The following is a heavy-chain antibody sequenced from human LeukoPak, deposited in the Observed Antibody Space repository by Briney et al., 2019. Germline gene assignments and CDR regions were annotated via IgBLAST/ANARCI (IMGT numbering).Heavy chain of an antibody. CDR1: GFTFSSYS. Sequence: PGGSLRLSCAASGFTFSSYSMNWVRQAPGKGLEWVARIKSKTDGGTTDYAAPVKGRFTISRDDSKNTLYLQMNSLKTEDTAVYYCTTEWSGDGPAFDYWGQGTLVTVSS. V-gene: IGHV3-15*01. CDR3: TTEWSGDGPAFDY. CDR2: IKSKTDGGTT. J-gene: IGHJ4*02. D-gene: IGHD2-21*02.